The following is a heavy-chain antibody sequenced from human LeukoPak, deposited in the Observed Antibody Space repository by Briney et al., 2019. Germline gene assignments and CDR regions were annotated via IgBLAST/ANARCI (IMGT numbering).Heavy chain of an antibody. V-gene: IGHV3-21*01. Sequence: GGSLRLSCAASGFTFSSYSMNWVRQAPGKGLEWVSSISSSSSYIYYADSVKGRFTISRDNAKNSLYLQMNSLGAEDTAVYYCARDPFVCSGGSCYPHWGQGTLVTVSS. CDR3: ARDPFVCSGGSCYPH. D-gene: IGHD2-15*01. CDR2: ISSSSSYI. J-gene: IGHJ4*02. CDR1: GFTFSSYS.